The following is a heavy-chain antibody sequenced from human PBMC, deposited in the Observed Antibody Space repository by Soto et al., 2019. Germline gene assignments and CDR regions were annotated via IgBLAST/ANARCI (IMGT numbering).Heavy chain of an antibody. CDR2: ISGSGERT. J-gene: IGHJ6*03. Sequence: EVQLLESGGGLVQPGGSLRLSCAASGFTFSMFAMTWVRQAPGKGLEWVSAISGSGERTYYADSVKGRFTISRDNSKNTLSLQMINLRAEDTAVYFCAKEGAWRLNYYYYYMDVRGKGTTVTVSS. CDR3: AKEGAWRLNYYYYYMDV. V-gene: IGHV3-23*01. D-gene: IGHD3-3*01. CDR1: GFTFSMFA.